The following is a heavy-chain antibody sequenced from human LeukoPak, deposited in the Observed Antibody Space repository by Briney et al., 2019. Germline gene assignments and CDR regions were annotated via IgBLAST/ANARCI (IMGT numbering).Heavy chain of an antibody. Sequence: PGGSLRLSCAASGFTFRNYWMGWVRQAPGKGLEWVSSISSSSSHMYYADSVRGRFTISRDNAKNSLYLQMNTLRAEDTAAYYCARDDTSAHFFDYWGQGTLVTVSS. CDR1: GFTFRNYW. J-gene: IGHJ4*02. CDR2: ISSSSSHM. V-gene: IGHV3-21*01. CDR3: ARDDTSAHFFDY. D-gene: IGHD3-10*01.